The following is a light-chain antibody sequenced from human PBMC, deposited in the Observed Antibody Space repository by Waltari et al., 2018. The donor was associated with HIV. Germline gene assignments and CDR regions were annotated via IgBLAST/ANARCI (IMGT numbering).Light chain of an antibody. CDR2: GNN. V-gene: IGLV1-40*01. CDR1: SSNIRAGYD. Sequence: QSVLTQPPSVSGAPGQRVTLSCTGSSSNIRAGYDVNWYQQLPGTAPKLLIYGNNDRPSGVPDRFSASKSDTSASLTITGLQAEHEGDYYCQSYDSDLGGSYVFGTGTKVSVL. CDR3: QSYDSDLGGSYV. J-gene: IGLJ1*01.